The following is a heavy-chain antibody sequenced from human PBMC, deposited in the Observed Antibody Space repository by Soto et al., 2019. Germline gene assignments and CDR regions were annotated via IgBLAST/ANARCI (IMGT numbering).Heavy chain of an antibody. D-gene: IGHD1-20*01. V-gene: IGHV1-3*01. J-gene: IGHJ4*02. Sequence: ASVKVSCRASGYTFTSCAMHWVRQAPGQRLEWMGWINAGNGNTKYSQKFQGRVTITRDTSASTAYMELSSLRSEDTAVYYCARGFNWNDLDYWGQGTLVTVSS. CDR2: INAGNGNT. CDR3: ARGFNWNDLDY. CDR1: GYTFTSCA.